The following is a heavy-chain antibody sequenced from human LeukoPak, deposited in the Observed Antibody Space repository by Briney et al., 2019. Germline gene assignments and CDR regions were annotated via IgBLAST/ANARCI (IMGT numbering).Heavy chain of an antibody. CDR1: GFTFSSYA. CDR3: ARVVRGVNDY. J-gene: IGHJ4*02. D-gene: IGHD3-10*01. CDR2: ISYDGSNK. Sequence: PGGSLILSCAASGFTFSSYAMHWVRQAPGKGLEWVAVISYDGSNKYYADSVKGRFTISRDNSKNTLYLQMNSLRAEDTAVYYCARVVRGVNDYWGQGTLVTVSS. V-gene: IGHV3-30-3*01.